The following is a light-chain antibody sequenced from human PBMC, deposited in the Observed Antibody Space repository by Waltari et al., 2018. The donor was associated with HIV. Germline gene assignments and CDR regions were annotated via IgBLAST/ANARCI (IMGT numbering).Light chain of an antibody. CDR3: FSYAGSSTLV. CDR2: EGS. Sequence: QSALTQPASVSGSPGQSITISCTGTSSDVGSYNLVSWYQQHPGKAPKLMIYEGSKRPSGFSNRCSGSKSGNTASLTISGLQAEDEADYYCFSYAGSSTLVFGGGTKLTVL. J-gene: IGLJ3*02. V-gene: IGLV2-23*01. CDR1: SSDVGSYNL.